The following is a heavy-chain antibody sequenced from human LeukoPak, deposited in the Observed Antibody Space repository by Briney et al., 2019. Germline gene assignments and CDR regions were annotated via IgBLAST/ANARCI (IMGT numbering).Heavy chain of an antibody. CDR3: ARDADIVVSGDFDI. CDR1: GGTFISYA. Sequence: SVTVSFKASGGTFISYAISWVRQAPGQGREWMGGIIPIFGTANYAQKFQGRVTITADKSTSTAYMELSSLRSEDTAVYYCARDADIVVSGDFDIWGQGTMVTVSS. J-gene: IGHJ3*02. D-gene: IGHD2-15*01. V-gene: IGHV1-69*06. CDR2: IIPIFGTA.